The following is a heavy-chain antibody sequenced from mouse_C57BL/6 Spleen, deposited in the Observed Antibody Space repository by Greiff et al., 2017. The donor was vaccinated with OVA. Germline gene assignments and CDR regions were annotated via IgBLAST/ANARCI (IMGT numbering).Heavy chain of an antibody. Sequence: VQLVESGAELVRPGASVKLSCKASGYTFTDYYINWVKQRPGQGLEWIARIYPGSGNTYYNEKFKGKATLTAEKSSSTAYMQLSSLTSEDSAVYFCARCEVGSYFDYWGQGTTLTVSS. D-gene: IGHD1-1*01. J-gene: IGHJ2*01. V-gene: IGHV1-76*01. CDR1: GYTFTDYY. CDR3: ARCEVGSYFDY. CDR2: IYPGSGNT.